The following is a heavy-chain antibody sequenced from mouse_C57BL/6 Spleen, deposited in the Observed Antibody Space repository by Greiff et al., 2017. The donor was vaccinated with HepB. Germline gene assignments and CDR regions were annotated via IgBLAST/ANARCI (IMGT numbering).Heavy chain of an antibody. CDR3: ASYYYGSSYVGFGY. CDR2: INPSSGYT. CDR1: GYTFTSYW. V-gene: IGHV1-7*01. D-gene: IGHD1-1*01. Sequence: VQLQQSGAELAKPGASVKLSCKASGYTFTSYWMHWVKQRPGQGLEWIGYINPSSGYTKYNQKFKDKATLTADKSSSTAYMQLSSLTDEDSAVYYCASYYYGSSYVGFGYWGQGTTLTVSS. J-gene: IGHJ2*01.